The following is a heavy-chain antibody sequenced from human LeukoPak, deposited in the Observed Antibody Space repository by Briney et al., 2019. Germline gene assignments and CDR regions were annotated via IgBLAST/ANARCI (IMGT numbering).Heavy chain of an antibody. V-gene: IGHV3-48*03. D-gene: IGHD5-18*01. CDR1: GFTFSSYE. CDR2: ISSSGSSI. Sequence: GGSLRLSCAASGFTFSSYEMNWVRQAPGKGLEWVSYISSSGSSIYYAESVEGRFTISRDIAKNSLYLQMNSLRAEDTAVYYCARTRVEYSERWYFDLWGRGTLVTVSS. CDR3: ARTRVEYSERWYFDL. J-gene: IGHJ2*01.